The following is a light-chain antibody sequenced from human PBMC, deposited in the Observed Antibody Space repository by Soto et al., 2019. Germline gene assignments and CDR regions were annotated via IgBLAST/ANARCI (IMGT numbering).Light chain of an antibody. CDR1: QAIRTW. Sequence: DLQMTQSPSSVSASVGDRVTITCGASQAIRTWLAWYQQNPGKAPKLLICSASNLQSGVPSRYSGRGPGTDFTLTISSLQPEGFATYYCQQANSFPRTFGPGTKVEIK. V-gene: IGKV1D-12*01. CDR3: QQANSFPRT. CDR2: SAS. J-gene: IGKJ1*01.